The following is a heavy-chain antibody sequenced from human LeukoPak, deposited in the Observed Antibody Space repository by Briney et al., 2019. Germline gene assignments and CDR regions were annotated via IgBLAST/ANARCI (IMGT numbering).Heavy chain of an antibody. CDR1: GGSFSSYY. D-gene: IGHD4-17*01. CDR2: IYYSGST. J-gene: IGHJ4*01. Sequence: PSETLSLTCTVYGGSFSSYYWSWLRQPPGKGLEWIGEIYYSGSTNYNPPLKSRVTISVDTSKNQFSLKLTSVTAADTAGYYCGGGYGEYPLFVYWGDGNLVTVSS. V-gene: IGHV4-59*12. CDR3: GGGYGEYPLFVY.